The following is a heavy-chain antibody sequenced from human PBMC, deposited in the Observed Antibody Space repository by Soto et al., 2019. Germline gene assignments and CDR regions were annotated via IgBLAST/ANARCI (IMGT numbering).Heavy chain of an antibody. V-gene: IGHV1-69*12. CDR2: IIPLFRTP. J-gene: IGHJ6*02. CDR1: GGTFSSSA. CDR3: ARDNDRIQLGGNYYYILDV. Sequence: QVQLVQSGAEMKEPGSSVKVSCKTSGGTFSSSAISWLRQAPGQGLEWMGGIIPLFRTPDYAQKFQGRVTIAADESTSTAYMELSSLGSEDTAVYYCARDNDRIQLGGNYYYILDVWGQGTTITLSS. D-gene: IGHD1-1*01.